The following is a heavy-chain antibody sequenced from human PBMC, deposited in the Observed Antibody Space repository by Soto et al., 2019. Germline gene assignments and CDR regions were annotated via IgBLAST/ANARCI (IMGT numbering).Heavy chain of an antibody. CDR2: MSVSGGST. J-gene: IGHJ4*02. CDR1: GGSISSYA. CDR3: ARDDEYDDTGLGY. Sequence: WGSLCLSCAASGGSISSYAICWVRQAQGKGLEWVSGMSVSGGSTYYADSVRGRFTISRDNSRNTLFLEMSSLRVEDTAIYYCARDDEYDDTGLGYWGQGTLVTVSS. V-gene: IGHV3-23*01. D-gene: IGHD1-1*01.